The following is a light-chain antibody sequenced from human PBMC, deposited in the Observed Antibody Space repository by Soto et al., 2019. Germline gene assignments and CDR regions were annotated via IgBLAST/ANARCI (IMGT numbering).Light chain of an antibody. Sequence: DIQMTQAPSSLSASVGDRVTITCRARQDISTYLAWYQQKPGKVPKLLIYAAYTLHSGVPPWFSGSGSGTDFTLTSSSLQPEDVATYYCQKYNNAPLTFGGGTKVEIK. CDR2: AAY. J-gene: IGKJ4*01. CDR3: QKYNNAPLT. V-gene: IGKV1-27*01. CDR1: QDISTY.